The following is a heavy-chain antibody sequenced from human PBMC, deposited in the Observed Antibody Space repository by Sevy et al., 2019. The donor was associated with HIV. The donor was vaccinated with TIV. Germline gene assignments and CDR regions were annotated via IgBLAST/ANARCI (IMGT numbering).Heavy chain of an antibody. J-gene: IGHJ4*02. D-gene: IGHD1-7*01. CDR3: GRITPTTDVDY. CDR2: IKSKSAGGTT. V-gene: IGHV3-15*05. CDR1: GFTFSDAW. Sequence: GESLKISCAASGFTFSDAWMNWVRLAPGKGLEWVGRIKSKSAGGTTDYAAPVKDRFTIARDDSKNTLYLQMNGLRTEDRAVYHCGRITPTTDVDYWGQGTLVTVSS.